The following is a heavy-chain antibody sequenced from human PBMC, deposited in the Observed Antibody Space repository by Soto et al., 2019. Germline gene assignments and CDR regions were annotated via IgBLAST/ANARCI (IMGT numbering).Heavy chain of an antibody. CDR1: GFTFSSYG. CDR2: ISYDGSNQ. J-gene: IGHJ4*02. V-gene: IGHV3-30*18. D-gene: IGHD6-13*01. CDR3: AKVDSSRDY. Sequence: QVQLVESGGGVVQPGRSLRLSCAASGFTFSSYGMHWVRQAPGKGLEWVAVISYDGSNQYYADSVKGRFTISRDNSKNTLYLQMNSLRADDTAVYYCAKVDSSRDYWGQGTQVTVSS.